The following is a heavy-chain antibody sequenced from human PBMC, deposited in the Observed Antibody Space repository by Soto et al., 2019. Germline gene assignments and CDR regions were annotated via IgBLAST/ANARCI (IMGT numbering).Heavy chain of an antibody. V-gene: IGHV3-23*01. Sequence: SLRLSCTASRFTVSPSAINWVPQAAGKGQEWVSGITGSGGTVEYAASVTGRFAISKDNSKKTMDLPMNSPRAQATAMHYCAKDDVAGDGLWLVADWGQGILGT. D-gene: IGHD2-21*02. CDR3: AKDDVAGDGLWLVAD. CDR2: ITGSGGTV. CDR1: RFTVSPSA. J-gene: IGHJ1*01.